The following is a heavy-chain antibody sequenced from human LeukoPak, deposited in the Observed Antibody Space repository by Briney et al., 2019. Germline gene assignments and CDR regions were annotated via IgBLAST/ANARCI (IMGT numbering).Heavy chain of an antibody. J-gene: IGHJ4*02. CDR2: MNPNSGNT. V-gene: IGHV1-8*02. D-gene: IGHD6-19*01. Sequence: GASVKVSCKASGYTFSGYYLHWVRQAPGQGLEWMGWMNPNSGNTGYAQKFQGRVTMTRNTSISTAYMELSSLRSEDTAVYYCARTRGRAVAGAYYFDYWGQGTLVTVSS. CDR1: GYTFSGYY. CDR3: ARTRGRAVAGAYYFDY.